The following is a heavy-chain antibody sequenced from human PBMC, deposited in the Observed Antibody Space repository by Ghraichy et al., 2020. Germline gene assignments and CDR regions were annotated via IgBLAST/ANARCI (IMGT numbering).Heavy chain of an antibody. Sequence: GGSLRLSCSASGFMFSRYGMHWVRQAPGKGLEWVVLIWFDGSKKYYADSVKGRFTISRDNSKNTLYLQMDSLRGEDTAVYYCARDSLVQYDYWGQGTLVTVSS. D-gene: IGHD2-8*02. V-gene: IGHV3-33*01. J-gene: IGHJ4*02. CDR1: GFMFSRYG. CDR2: IWFDGSKK. CDR3: ARDSLVQYDY.